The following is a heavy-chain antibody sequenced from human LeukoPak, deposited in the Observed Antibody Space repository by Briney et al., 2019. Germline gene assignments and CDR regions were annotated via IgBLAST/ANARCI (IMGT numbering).Heavy chain of an antibody. V-gene: IGHV3-30*18. Sequence: GGSLRLSCAASGFTFSSYGIHWVRQAPGKGLEWVALISYEGSNKYYADSVKSGFTISRDNSKNTLYLQMNSLRPEYTAVYYCAKDLGRVNYCYGMDVWGQGTTVTVSS. J-gene: IGHJ6*02. CDR3: AKDLGRVNYCYGMDV. CDR1: GFTFSSYG. CDR2: ISYEGSNK.